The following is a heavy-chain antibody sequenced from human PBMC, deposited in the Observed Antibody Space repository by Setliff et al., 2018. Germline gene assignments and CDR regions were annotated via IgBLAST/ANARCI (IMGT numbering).Heavy chain of an antibody. V-gene: IGHV1-8*01. Sequence: ASVKVSCKASGYTFTRYDINWVRQATGQGLEWMGWMNPNSGNTGYAQKFQDRVTMTRNISTSTAYMELRSLRSDDTAVYYCARDSSSGWRGAFDIWGQGTMVTVSS. CDR2: MNPNSGNT. D-gene: IGHD3-22*01. CDR3: ARDSSSGWRGAFDI. CDR1: GYTFTRYD. J-gene: IGHJ3*02.